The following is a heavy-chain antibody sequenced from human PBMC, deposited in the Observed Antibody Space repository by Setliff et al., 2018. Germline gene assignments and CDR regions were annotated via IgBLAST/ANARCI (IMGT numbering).Heavy chain of an antibody. CDR3: IMNMVRPVTGLDC. V-gene: IGHV1-46*01. Sequence: GASVKVSCKASGYTFTSNHVHWGRQAPGQGLEWMGTINPSGGPTIYAPDFQGRVTMTWDTSTNIAYMELSGLRYADSAIYYCIMNMVRPVTGLDCWGPGTPVTVSS. J-gene: IGHJ4*02. CDR2: INPSGGPT. D-gene: IGHD2-8*01. CDR1: GYTFTSNH.